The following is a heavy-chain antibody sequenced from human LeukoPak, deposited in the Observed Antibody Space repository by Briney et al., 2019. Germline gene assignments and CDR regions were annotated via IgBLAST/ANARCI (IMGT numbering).Heavy chain of an antibody. V-gene: IGHV4-39*07. CDR1: GGSISSGSYY. D-gene: IGHD6-13*01. Sequence: SETLSLTCSVPGGSISSGSYYWGWIRQPPGKGLEWIGSIYYSGSTNYNPSLKSRVTISVDTSKNQFSLKLSSVTAADTAVYYCARDHRSSSWYDWFDPWGQGTLVTVSS. CDR2: IYYSGST. CDR3: ARDHRSSSWYDWFDP. J-gene: IGHJ5*02.